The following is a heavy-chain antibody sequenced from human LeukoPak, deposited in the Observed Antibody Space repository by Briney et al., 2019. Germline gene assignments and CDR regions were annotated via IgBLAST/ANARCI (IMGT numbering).Heavy chain of an antibody. Sequence: SETLSLTCTVSGASISSSSYYWGWIRQPPGKGLEWIGTIYYGGSTYYNPSLKSRVTISVDTSKNQFSLKLSSVTAADTAVYYCARLVRITMIVVVITYRVSPDYWGQETLVTVSS. V-gene: IGHV4-39*07. D-gene: IGHD3-22*01. CDR2: IYYGGST. J-gene: IGHJ4*02. CDR1: GASISSSSYY. CDR3: ARLVRITMIVVVITYRVSPDY.